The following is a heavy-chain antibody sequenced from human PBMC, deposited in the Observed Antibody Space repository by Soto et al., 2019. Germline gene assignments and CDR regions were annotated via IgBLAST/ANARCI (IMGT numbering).Heavy chain of an antibody. Sequence: PGGSLRLSCAVSGFLVNNYDISWVRQAPGKGLEWVSGISGSDGSTSYADSVKGRFTISRDNSKNTLFLQMNSLRAEDTAIYYCAKRASSGTYFDYWGQGTLVTVSS. CDR3: AKRASSGTYFDY. CDR2: ISGSDGST. J-gene: IGHJ4*02. V-gene: IGHV3-23*01. D-gene: IGHD1-26*01. CDR1: GFLVNNYD.